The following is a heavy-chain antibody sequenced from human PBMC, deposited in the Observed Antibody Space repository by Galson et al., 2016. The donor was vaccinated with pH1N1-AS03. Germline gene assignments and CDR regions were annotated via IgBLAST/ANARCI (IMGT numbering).Heavy chain of an antibody. J-gene: IGHJ2*01. V-gene: IGHV4-59*01. D-gene: IGHD5-18*01. CDR3: VRNEYSTSHPLCKFDP. CDR2: IYFSGTT. Sequence: SETLSLTCTVSGGSMSTSFWNWIRQPPGRGLEWIGNIYFSGTTNYNPSHKSRVTISVDTSKNQFSLELTSVTTSDTAVYYCVRNEYSTSHPLCKFDPWGRGTLVTVSS. CDR1: GGSMSTSF.